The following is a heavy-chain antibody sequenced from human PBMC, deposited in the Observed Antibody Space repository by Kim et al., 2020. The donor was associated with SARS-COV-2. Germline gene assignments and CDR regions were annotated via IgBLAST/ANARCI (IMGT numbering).Heavy chain of an antibody. V-gene: IGHV1-2*02. CDR3: ARVSEWLLYGMDV. J-gene: IGHJ6*02. Sequence: YAQKFPGRVTMTRATSISTAYMELSRLRSADTAVYYCARVSEWLLYGMDVWGQGTTVTVSS. D-gene: IGHD5-12*01.